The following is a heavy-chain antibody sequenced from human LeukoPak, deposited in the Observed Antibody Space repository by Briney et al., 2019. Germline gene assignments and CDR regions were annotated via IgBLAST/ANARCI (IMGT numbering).Heavy chain of an antibody. J-gene: IGHJ3*02. D-gene: IGHD5-24*01. CDR2: IYYSGST. V-gene: IGHV4-59*08. Sequence: SETLSLACTVSGGSISSYYWSWIGQPPGKGLEWIGYIYYSGSTSYNPSLKSRVTISVDTSKNQFSLKLSSVTAADTAVYYCSRHERDASLDHSLDIWGQGTMVTVSS. CDR1: GGSISSYY. CDR3: SRHERDASLDHSLDI.